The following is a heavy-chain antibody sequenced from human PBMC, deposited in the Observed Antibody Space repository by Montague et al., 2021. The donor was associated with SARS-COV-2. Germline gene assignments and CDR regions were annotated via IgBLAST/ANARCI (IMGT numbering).Heavy chain of an antibody. V-gene: IGHV3-30*04. CDR2: ISYDGSNK. Sequence: SLRLSCAASGFTFSSFAMHWVRQAPGKGLEWVAVISYDGSNKYYADSVKGRFTISRDNSKNTLYLQMNSLRPEDTAVYYCARALSKRGKGTTVTVSS. CDR1: GFTFSSFA. CDR3: ARALSK. J-gene: IGHJ6*04. D-gene: IGHD3-16*02.